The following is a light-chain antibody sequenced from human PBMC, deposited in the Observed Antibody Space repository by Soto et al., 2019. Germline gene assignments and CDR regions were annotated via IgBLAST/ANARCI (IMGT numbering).Light chain of an antibody. J-gene: IGKJ5*01. CDR2: GAS. Sequence: EIVLTQSPGTLSLSPGERATLSCRASQSVSSSYLAWYQQKPGQAPRLLIYGASSMSPGIPDRFSGSGSGTDFTLTISRLEPEDFAVYYCQQYGSSPPITFGQGTRLEIK. CDR1: QSVSSSY. CDR3: QQYGSSPPIT. V-gene: IGKV3-20*01.